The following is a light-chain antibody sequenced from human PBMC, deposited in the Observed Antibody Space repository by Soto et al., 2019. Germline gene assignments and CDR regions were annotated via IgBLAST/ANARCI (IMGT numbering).Light chain of an antibody. J-gene: IGKJ2*01. CDR3: QQYDNLYT. V-gene: IGKV1-33*01. Sequence: GDRVTITCQASQDINNHLNWYHQKPGKAPELLIYDASNLETGVPSRFSGTGSGTDFTFTISSLQPEDVATYYCQQYDNLYTFGQGTKLEIK. CDR1: QDINNH. CDR2: DAS.